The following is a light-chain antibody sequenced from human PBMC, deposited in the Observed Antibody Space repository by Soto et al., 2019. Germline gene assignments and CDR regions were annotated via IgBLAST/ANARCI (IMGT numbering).Light chain of an antibody. CDR3: QHRASWPWT. J-gene: IGKJ1*01. CDR2: DVS. V-gene: IGKV3-11*01. CDR1: QSFSTY. Sequence: IVLTQSPAALSLSPGERATLSCRASQSFSTYLAWYQQKSGQAPRLLIYDVSKRATGIPARFSGSGSGTDFTLTISSLEPEDFAVYYCQHRASWPWTFGQGTKVDIK.